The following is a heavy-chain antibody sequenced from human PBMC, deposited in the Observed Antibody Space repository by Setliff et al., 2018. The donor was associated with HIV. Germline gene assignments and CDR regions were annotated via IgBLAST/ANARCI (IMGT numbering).Heavy chain of an antibody. CDR1: GDSITSNSYY. Sequence: SETLSLTCTVSGDSITSNSYYWGWIRQSPGKGLEWIGTMHHSGSTYYNPSLKSRVAIFIDTYKNQFSLRLSSVPAADTAVYYCLLEAPLMMGTTPPLWGQGTLVTVSS. J-gene: IGHJ4*02. CDR3: LLEAPLMMGTTPPL. CDR2: MHHSGST. V-gene: IGHV4-39*01. D-gene: IGHD1-7*01.